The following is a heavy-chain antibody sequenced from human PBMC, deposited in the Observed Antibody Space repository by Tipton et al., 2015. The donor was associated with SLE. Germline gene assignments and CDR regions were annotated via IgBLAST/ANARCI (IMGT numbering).Heavy chain of an antibody. Sequence: LSLTCAVYGGSFSGYYWNWVRQAPGKGLEWVSSISSSSSYIYYADSVKGRFTISRDNAKNSLYLQMNSLRAEDTAVYYCAKDPRIPSHFDYWGQGTLVTVSS. V-gene: IGHV3-21*04. D-gene: IGHD3-10*01. J-gene: IGHJ4*02. CDR1: GGSFSGYY. CDR3: AKDPRIPSHFDY. CDR2: ISSSSSYI.